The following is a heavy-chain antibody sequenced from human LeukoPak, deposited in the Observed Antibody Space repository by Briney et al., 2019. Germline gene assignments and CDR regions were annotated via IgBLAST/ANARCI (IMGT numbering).Heavy chain of an antibody. V-gene: IGHV1-3*01. Sequence: ASVKVSCKASGYTFTSYAMHWVRQAPGQRLEWMGWINAGNGNTKYSQKFQGRVTITRDTSGSTAYMELSSLRSDDTAVYYCARGSVPVLRYFDWFRGFDYWGQGTLVTVSS. D-gene: IGHD3-9*01. J-gene: IGHJ4*02. CDR3: ARGSVPVLRYFDWFRGFDY. CDR1: GYTFTSYA. CDR2: INAGNGNT.